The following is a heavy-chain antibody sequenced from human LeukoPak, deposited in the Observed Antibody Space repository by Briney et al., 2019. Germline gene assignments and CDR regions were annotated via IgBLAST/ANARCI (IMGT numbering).Heavy chain of an antibody. Sequence: PGGSLTLSCAASGFTLSKYSMNWVRQAPGKGLEWVSSISSSSSYIYYADSVKGPFTISRDNAKNSLYLEMNSLRAEDTAVYCCARASYCTYWGQGTLVTVSS. D-gene: IGHD1-26*01. J-gene: IGHJ4*02. CDR3: ARASYCTY. CDR1: GFTLSKYS. V-gene: IGHV3-21*03. CDR2: ISSSSSYI.